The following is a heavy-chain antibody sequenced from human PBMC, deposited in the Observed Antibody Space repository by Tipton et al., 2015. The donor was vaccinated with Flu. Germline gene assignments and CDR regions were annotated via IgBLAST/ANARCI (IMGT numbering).Heavy chain of an antibody. CDR1: GGSITGYY. V-gene: IGHV4-4*07. D-gene: IGHD1-26*01. J-gene: IGHJ4*02. CDR2: IYARVST. Sequence: TLSLTCTVSGGSITGYYWSWIRQPAGKGLEWIGRIYARVSTNYHPSLKSRVTMSADTSKNQFSLKLTSVTAADTAVYYCARGGGSFQFDFWGQGTLVTVSS. CDR3: ARGGGSFQFDF.